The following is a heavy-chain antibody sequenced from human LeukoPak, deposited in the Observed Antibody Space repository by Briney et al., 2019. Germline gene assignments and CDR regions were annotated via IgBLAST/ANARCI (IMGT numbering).Heavy chain of an antibody. Sequence: GGSLRLSCAASGFTFSSYGIHWVRQAPGKGLEWVGVIWYDGSNKYYADSVKGRFTISRDNSKNALYLQMNSLRAEDTAVYYCARGPGSGYYLTAFDIWGQGTMVTVSS. D-gene: IGHD3-22*01. CDR2: IWYDGSNK. CDR3: ARGPGSGYYLTAFDI. V-gene: IGHV3-33*01. J-gene: IGHJ3*02. CDR1: GFTFSSYG.